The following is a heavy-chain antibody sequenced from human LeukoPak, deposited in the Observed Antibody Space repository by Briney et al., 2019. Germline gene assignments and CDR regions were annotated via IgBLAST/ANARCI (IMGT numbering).Heavy chain of an antibody. CDR1: GFTFSSYG. J-gene: IGHJ4*02. CDR3: AKDLKQWLPSGDYFDY. V-gene: IGHV3-30*02. Sequence: GGSLRLSXAASGFTFSSYGMHWVRQAPGKGLEWLAFIRYDGSNKYYADSVKGRFTISRDNSKNTLYLQMNSLRAEDTAVYYCAKDLKQWLPSGDYFDYWGQGTLVTVSS. CDR2: IRYDGSNK. D-gene: IGHD6-19*01.